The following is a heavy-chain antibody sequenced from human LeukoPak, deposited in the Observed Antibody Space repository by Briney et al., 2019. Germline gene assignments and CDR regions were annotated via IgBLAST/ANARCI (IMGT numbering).Heavy chain of an antibody. Sequence: GGSLRLSCAASGFTFSSYSMNWVRQAPGKGLEWVSSISSSSSYIYYADSVKGRFTISRDNAKNSLHLQMNSLRAEDTAVYYCASGIAAAVAPDYWGQGTLVTVSS. D-gene: IGHD6-13*01. CDR1: GFTFSSYS. CDR2: ISSSSSYI. J-gene: IGHJ4*02. CDR3: ASGIAAAVAPDY. V-gene: IGHV3-21*01.